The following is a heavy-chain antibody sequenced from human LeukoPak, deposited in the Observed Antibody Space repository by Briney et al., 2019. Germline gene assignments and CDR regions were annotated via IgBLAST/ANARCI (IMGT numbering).Heavy chain of an antibody. V-gene: IGHV5-51*01. J-gene: IGHJ4*02. CDR3: ATLLLNSDSDDN. CDR1: GSTFTNYW. D-gene: IGHD2-15*01. Sequence: GEPLKFSCQAPGSTFTNYWISWVGQMPGKGLDWIGIIYPTNSDTRYRPSLQGQVTISADKSISTAYLQWSSLKASDTAMYYCATLLLNSDSDDNWGQGTLVTVSS. CDR2: IYPTNSDT.